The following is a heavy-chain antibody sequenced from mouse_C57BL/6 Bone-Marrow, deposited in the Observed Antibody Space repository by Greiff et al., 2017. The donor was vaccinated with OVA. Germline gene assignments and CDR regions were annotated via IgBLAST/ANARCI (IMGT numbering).Heavy chain of an antibody. J-gene: IGHJ4*01. CDR1: GYAFSSSW. CDR2: IYPGDGDT. D-gene: IGHD2-2*01. Sequence: QVQLQQSGPELVKPGASVKISCKASGYAFSSSWMNWVKQRPGKGLEWIGRIYPGDGDTNYNGKFKGKATLTADKSSSTAYMPLSSLTSEDSAVYFCARGGYYYAMDYWGQGTSVTVSS. CDR3: ARGGYYYAMDY. V-gene: IGHV1-82*01.